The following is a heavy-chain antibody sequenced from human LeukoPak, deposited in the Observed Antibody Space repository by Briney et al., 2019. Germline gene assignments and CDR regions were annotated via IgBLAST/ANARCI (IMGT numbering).Heavy chain of an antibody. Sequence: PSETLSLTCAVYGGSFSGYYWSWIRQPPGKGLEWIGEINHSGSTNYNPSLKSRVTISVDTSKNQFSLKLSTVTAADTAVYYCARRRGDDTTVTTPYFDYWGQGTLVTVSS. D-gene: IGHD4-17*01. J-gene: IGHJ4*02. V-gene: IGHV4-34*01. CDR1: GGSFSGYY. CDR3: ARRRGDDTTVTTPYFDY. CDR2: INHSGST.